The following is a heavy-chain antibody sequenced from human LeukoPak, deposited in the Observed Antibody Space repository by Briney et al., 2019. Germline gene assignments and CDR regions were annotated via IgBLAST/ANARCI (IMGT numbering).Heavy chain of an antibody. Sequence: GGSPRLSCAAWGFTFSNYWMSWVRQARGKGREWVANIKQDGSEKYYVDSVKGRFTISRDNAKNSLYLQMNSLRAEDTAVYYCASGQQLGYWGQGTLVTVSS. D-gene: IGHD6-6*01. CDR1: GFTFSNYW. J-gene: IGHJ4*02. CDR3: ASGQQLGY. CDR2: IKQDGSEK. V-gene: IGHV3-7*01.